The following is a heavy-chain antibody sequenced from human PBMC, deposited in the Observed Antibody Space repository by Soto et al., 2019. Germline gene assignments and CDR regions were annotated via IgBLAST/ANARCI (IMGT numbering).Heavy chain of an antibody. D-gene: IGHD1-26*01. J-gene: IGHJ4*02. V-gene: IGHV1-2*02. CDR2: IGPESGAT. CDR3: GRGRGAKIVVVX. Sequence: ASVKVSCKASGYTFTGHYIHWVRQAPEQGPEWMGEIGPESGATRYAQRFQGSVTMTRDMSITTVYMELNNLSPDDTAVYYCGRGRGAKIVVVXWGQGTPVTVSX. CDR1: GYTFTGHY.